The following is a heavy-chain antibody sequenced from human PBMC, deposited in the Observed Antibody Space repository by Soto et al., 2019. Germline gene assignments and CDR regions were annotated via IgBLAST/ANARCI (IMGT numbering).Heavy chain of an antibody. Sequence: QVQLVESGGGVVQPGRSLRLSCAASGFTFSSYGMHWVRQAPGKGLEWVAVISYDGSNKYYADSVKGRFTISRDNSKNTLYLQMNSLRAEDTAVYYCAKCPIDYWGQGTLVTVSS. J-gene: IGHJ4*02. CDR2: ISYDGSNK. V-gene: IGHV3-30*18. CDR3: AKCPIDY. CDR1: GFTFSSYG.